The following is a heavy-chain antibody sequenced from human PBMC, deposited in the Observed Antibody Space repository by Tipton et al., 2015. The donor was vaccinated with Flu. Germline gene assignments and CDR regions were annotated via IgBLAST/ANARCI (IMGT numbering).Heavy chain of an antibody. J-gene: IGHJ4*02. D-gene: IGHD3-10*01. CDR3: ARGSGSGTYVIFEY. Sequence: TLSLTCTVSGGSISSYYRSWIRQPPGKGLEWIGYIYSSGSTKYNSSLKSRVTMSVDTSKNQFTLKLSSVTAADTAVYYCARGSGSGTYVIFEYWGQGTLVTVPS. V-gene: IGHV4-59*12. CDR2: IYSSGST. CDR1: GGSISSYY.